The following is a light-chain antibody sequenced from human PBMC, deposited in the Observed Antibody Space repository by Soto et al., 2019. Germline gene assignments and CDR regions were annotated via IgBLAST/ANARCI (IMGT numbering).Light chain of an antibody. Sequence: EIVLTQSPATLSLSPGERATLSCRASQSVSSYFAWYQQKPGQAPRLLIYDASNRATGVPARFSGSGSGTDFTLTISSLESEDFAVYYCLQRSNWPLTFGGGTKWIS. CDR2: DAS. V-gene: IGKV3-11*01. J-gene: IGKJ4*01. CDR1: QSVSSY. CDR3: LQRSNWPLT.